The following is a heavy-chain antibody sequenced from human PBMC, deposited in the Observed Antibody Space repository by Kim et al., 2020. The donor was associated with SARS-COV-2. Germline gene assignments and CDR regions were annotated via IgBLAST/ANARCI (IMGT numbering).Heavy chain of an antibody. CDR3: ARDNTDYDYIWGSYRAFDY. D-gene: IGHD3-16*01. J-gene: IGHJ4*02. CDR1: GFTFSSYS. CDR2: ISSSSSTI. Sequence: GGSLRLSCAASGFTFSSYSMNWVRQAPGKGLEWVSYISSSSSTIYYADSVKGRFTISRDNAKNSLYLQMNSLRDEDTAVYYCARDNTDYDYIWGSYRAFDYWGQGTLVTVSS. V-gene: IGHV3-48*02.